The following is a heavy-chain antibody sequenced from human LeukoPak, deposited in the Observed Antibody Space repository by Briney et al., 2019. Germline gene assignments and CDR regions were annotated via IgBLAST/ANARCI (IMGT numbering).Heavy chain of an antibody. CDR3: ARIRGGNNYHFDF. D-gene: IGHD1-26*01. V-gene: IGHV1-2*02. Sequence: ASVTVSCKASGYTFTGYHMHWVRQAPGQGLEWMGWINPNSGGTNYAQKFQGRVTMTRDTSISTAYMELSRLTSDDTAVYYCARIRGGNNYHFDFWGQGTLVTVSS. CDR2: INPNSGGT. J-gene: IGHJ4*02. CDR1: GYTFTGYH.